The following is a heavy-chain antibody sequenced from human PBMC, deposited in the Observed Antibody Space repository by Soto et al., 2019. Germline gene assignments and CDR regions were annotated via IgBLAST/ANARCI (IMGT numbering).Heavy chain of an antibody. V-gene: IGHV3-43*01. Sequence: GGSLRLSCEASGFTFDDYTMHWVRQAPGKGLEWVSLISWDGGSTYYADSVKGRFTISRDNSKNSLYLQMNSLRTEDTALYYCAKDSGPIAVAGYYYYYGMDVWGQGTTVTVSS. CDR1: GFTFDDYT. J-gene: IGHJ6*02. D-gene: IGHD6-19*01. CDR2: ISWDGGST. CDR3: AKDSGPIAVAGYYYYYGMDV.